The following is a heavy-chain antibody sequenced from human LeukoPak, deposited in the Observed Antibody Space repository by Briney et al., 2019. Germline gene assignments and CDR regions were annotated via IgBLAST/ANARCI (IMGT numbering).Heavy chain of an antibody. CDR1: GDSISSGDYY. Sequence: SETLSLTCTVSGDSISSGDYYWSWIRQPPGKGLEWIGYIYYSGSTYYNPSLKSRVIISLDAPKNQFSLTLNSVTAADTAIYYCARDYRAYGAEDCWGQGTLVTVSS. D-gene: IGHD4-17*01. CDR3: ARDYRAYGAEDC. J-gene: IGHJ4*02. CDR2: IYYSGST. V-gene: IGHV4-30-4*01.